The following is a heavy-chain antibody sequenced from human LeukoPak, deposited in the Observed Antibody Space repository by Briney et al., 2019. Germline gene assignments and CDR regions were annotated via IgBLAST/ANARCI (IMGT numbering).Heavy chain of an antibody. V-gene: IGHV3-30*02. D-gene: IGHD3-10*01. CDR3: AKVMTRTMVRGVPPSDY. Sequence: GGSLRLSCAASGFTFISYGLHWVRQAPGKGLEWVAFIRYDGSNKYYADSVKGRFTISRDNSKKTLYLQMSSLRAEDTAVYYCAKVMTRTMVRGVPPSDYWGQGTLVTVSS. J-gene: IGHJ4*02. CDR2: IRYDGSNK. CDR1: GFTFISYG.